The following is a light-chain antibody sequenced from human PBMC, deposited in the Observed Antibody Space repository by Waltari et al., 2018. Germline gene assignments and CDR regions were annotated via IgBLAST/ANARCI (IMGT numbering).Light chain of an antibody. CDR3: QSYDNTLSAWV. V-gene: IGLV1-40*01. CDR1: TSNTGGGYD. J-gene: IGLJ3*02. Sequence: QSVLTQPPSVSGAPGQRVTVSCTGSTSNTGGGYDVQWYQQFPGGAPKLVIYANNNRPSGVPDRFPSTKSGSSASLAITGPQAEDEADYYCQSYDNTLSAWVFGGGTRLTVL. CDR2: ANN.